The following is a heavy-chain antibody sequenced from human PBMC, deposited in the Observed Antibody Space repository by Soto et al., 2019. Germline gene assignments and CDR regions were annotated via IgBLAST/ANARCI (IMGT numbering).Heavy chain of an antibody. D-gene: IGHD3-3*01. J-gene: IGHJ4*02. CDR1: GYTFRNYG. V-gene: IGHV1-18*01. CDR2: ISPYNGNT. CDR3: ARDLVSGSDFWRAYNGGYFDY. Sequence: QVQLVQSGAEVKRPGASVKVSCKASGYTFRNYGITWVRQAPGQGLEWMAWISPYNGNTNYAQDLQGRVTITTDTSTSTAYMELRRLLSEDTAMYYCARDLVSGSDFWRAYNGGYFDYWGQGTLVTVSS.